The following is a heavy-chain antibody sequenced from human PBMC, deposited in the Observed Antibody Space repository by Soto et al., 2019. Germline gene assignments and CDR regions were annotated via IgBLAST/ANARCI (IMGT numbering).Heavy chain of an antibody. D-gene: IGHD2-2*01. CDR3: ARLHGYCISSSCHGHYAMDV. Sequence: SETLSLTCAVSGGSISSSYWWGWIRQPPGKGLEWIGSIYYSGSTYYNPSLNSRVTVFVDTSKNQFSLKVTSVTAADTAVYYCARLHGYCISSSCHGHYAMDVWGQGTTVTVSS. V-gene: IGHV4-39*01. CDR2: IYYSGST. CDR1: GGSISSSYW. J-gene: IGHJ6*02.